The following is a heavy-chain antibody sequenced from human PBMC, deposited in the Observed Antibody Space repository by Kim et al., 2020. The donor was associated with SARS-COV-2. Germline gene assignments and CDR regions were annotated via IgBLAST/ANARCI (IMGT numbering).Heavy chain of an antibody. J-gene: IGHJ1*01. Sequence: GGSLRLSCAASGFTFSNAWMSWVRQAPGKGLEWVGRIKSKTDGGTTDYAAPVKGRFTISRDDSKNTLYLQMNSLKTEDTAVYYCTTRTIDSSGYQHWGQGTLVTVSS. CDR1: GFTFSNAW. D-gene: IGHD3-22*01. CDR3: TTRTIDSSGYQH. CDR2: IKSKTDGGTT. V-gene: IGHV3-15*01.